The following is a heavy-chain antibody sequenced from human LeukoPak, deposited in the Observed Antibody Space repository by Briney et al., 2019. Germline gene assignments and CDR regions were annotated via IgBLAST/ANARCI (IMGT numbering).Heavy chain of an antibody. CDR2: IKQDGSEK. V-gene: IGHV3-7*01. Sequence: PGGSLRLSCAASGLTSSSYWMSWVRQAPGKGLERVANIKQDGSEKHYVDSVTGRFTISRDNTKNSLYLQMNSLRADDTAVYYCARDVAGPPQEAFDIWGQGTMVTVSS. J-gene: IGHJ3*02. CDR1: GLTSSSYW. CDR3: ARDVAGPPQEAFDI.